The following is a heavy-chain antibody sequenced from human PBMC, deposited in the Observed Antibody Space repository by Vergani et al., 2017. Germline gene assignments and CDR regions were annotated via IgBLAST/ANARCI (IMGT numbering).Heavy chain of an antibody. CDR2: INHSGTI. CDR3: ARRAERWETLLRDDFDV. V-gene: IGHV4-34*01. D-gene: IGHD1-26*01. CDR1: GGSPSGYY. Sequence: QLHLQQWGPGLLKPPEPLSLTCAVYGGSPSGYYWSWIRLAPGKGLEWIGEINHSGTINYNPTLKSPFNVSIDTSRDHFSLKLRSVSAADTAVYFCARRAERWETLLRDDFDVWGQGTFVTVSP. J-gene: IGHJ3*01.